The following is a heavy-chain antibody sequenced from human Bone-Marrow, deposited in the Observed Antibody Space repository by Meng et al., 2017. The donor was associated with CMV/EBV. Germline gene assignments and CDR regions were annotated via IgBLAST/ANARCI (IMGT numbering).Heavy chain of an antibody. J-gene: IGHJ6*02. CDR3: ARLSYGEHYSYGTDV. Sequence: WETLSLTFTGPGGSISSYYWSWIRQPPGKGLEWIGYIYYSGVTNYKPSLKRRVTISVDTSKNQFSLQLSSVTAADTAVYYGARLSYGEHYSYGTDVWGQGTTVTVSS. V-gene: IGHV4-59*01. CDR2: IYYSGVT. CDR1: GGSISSYY. D-gene: IGHD4-17*01.